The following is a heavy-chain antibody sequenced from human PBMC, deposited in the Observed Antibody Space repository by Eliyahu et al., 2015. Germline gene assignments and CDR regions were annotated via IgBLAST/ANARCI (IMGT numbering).Heavy chain of an antibody. CDR3: AHLMITYGGVVANDAFDV. Sequence: QITLKESGPTLIKPTQTLTLTCTFSVFSLSTGTVGVAWIRQPPGKALEWLAVXYWDNDKRXTXSXKSRLTIDKDTSKNQVVLTMTDMDPVDTATYYCAHLMITYGGVVANDAFDVWGQGTMVTVSS. V-gene: IGHV2-5*02. D-gene: IGHD3-16*02. J-gene: IGHJ3*01. CDR2: XYWDNDK. CDR1: VFSLSTGTVG.